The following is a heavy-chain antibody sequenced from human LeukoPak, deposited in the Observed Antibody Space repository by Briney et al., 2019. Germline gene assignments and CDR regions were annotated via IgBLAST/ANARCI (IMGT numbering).Heavy chain of an antibody. V-gene: IGHV3-11*01. J-gene: IGHJ6*02. CDR1: GCTFSDYY. D-gene: IGHD1-26*01. CDR2: ISSSGSTI. Sequence: GGSLRLSCAASGCTFSDYYMSWLRQAPGKGLEGVSYISSSGSTIYYADSVKGRFTISRDNAKNSLYLQMNSLRAEDTAVYYCARVRRDQGASYYYYGMDVWGQGTTVTVSS. CDR3: ARVRRDQGASYYYYGMDV.